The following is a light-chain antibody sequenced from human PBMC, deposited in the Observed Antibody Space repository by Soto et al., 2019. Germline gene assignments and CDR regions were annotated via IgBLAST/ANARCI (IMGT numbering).Light chain of an antibody. J-gene: IGKJ3*01. V-gene: IGKV3-20*01. CDR3: QQYGSSTFT. CDR1: QSVRSSY. Sequence: EVVLTQSPGTLSLSPGERATLSCRASQSVRSSYVAWYQQKPGQAPRLLIYGASSRATGIPDRFSGSGSGTDFTLTISRLEPEDFAGYYCQQYGSSTFTFGPGTPVDIK. CDR2: GAS.